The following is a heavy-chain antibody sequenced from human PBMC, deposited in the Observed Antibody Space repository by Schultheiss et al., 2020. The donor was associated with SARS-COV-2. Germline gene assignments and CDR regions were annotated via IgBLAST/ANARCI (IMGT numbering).Heavy chain of an antibody. CDR1: GFSFGNYW. CDR3: AKGADSSAYVEYNWFDP. CDR2: IDPDGSTI. J-gene: IGHJ5*02. V-gene: IGHV3-74*01. D-gene: IGHD3-22*01. Sequence: GGSLRLSCTVSGFSFGNYWMHWVRQVPGKGPVWVSRIDPDGSTIDYADAVKGRFAISRDYARNTLFLQMNSLRAEDTAVYYCAKGADSSAYVEYNWFDPWGQGTLVTVSS.